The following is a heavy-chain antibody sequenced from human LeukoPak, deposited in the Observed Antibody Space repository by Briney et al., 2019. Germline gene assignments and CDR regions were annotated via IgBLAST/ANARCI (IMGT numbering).Heavy chain of an antibody. CDR2: ISYDGNTK. CDR3: TRGAFGVVIKDDAFDI. CDR1: GFTFSSYT. J-gene: IGHJ3*02. V-gene: IGHV3-30-3*01. Sequence: GRSLRLSCAASGFTFSSYTMHWVRQAPGKGLEWVTIISYDGNTKYSADSVKGRFTISRDNSKNTLYLQMNSLRVEDTGIYRCTRGAFGVVIKDDAFDIWGQGTLVTVSS. D-gene: IGHD3-3*01.